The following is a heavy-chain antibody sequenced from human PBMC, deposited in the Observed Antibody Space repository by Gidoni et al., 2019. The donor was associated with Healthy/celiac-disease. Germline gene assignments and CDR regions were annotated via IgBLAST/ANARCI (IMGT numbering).Heavy chain of an antibody. Sequence: QVQLVESGGGVVQPGRSLRLPCAAAGFTFSSYAMPWVRQAPGKGLEWGSVISYDGSNKYYADSVKGRFTISRDNSKNTLYLQMNSLRAEDTAVYYCAREEPGDTAMDYWGQGTLVTVSS. V-gene: IGHV3-30-3*01. D-gene: IGHD5-18*01. J-gene: IGHJ4*02. CDR2: ISYDGSNK. CDR3: AREEPGDTAMDY. CDR1: GFTFSSYA.